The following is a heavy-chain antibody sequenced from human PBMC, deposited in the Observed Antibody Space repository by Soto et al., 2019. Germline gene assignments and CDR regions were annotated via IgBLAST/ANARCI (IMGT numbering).Heavy chain of an antibody. CDR3: ARAGYSYGPKLVDY. CDR1: GFTFSSYS. CDR2: ISSSSSYI. V-gene: IGHV3-21*01. D-gene: IGHD5-18*01. Sequence: GVLRLSCAASGFTFSSYSMNWVRQAPGKGLEWVSSISSSSSYIYYADSVKGRFTISRDNAKNSLYLQMNSLRAEDTAVYYCARAGYSYGPKLVDYWGQGTLVTVSS. J-gene: IGHJ4*02.